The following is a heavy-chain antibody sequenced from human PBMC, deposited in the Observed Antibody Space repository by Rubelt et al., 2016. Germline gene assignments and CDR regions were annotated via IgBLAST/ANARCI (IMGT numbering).Heavy chain of an antibody. D-gene: IGHD1-1*01. CDR2: INAGNGNT. CDR3: ARGPGANWNYYYGMDV. Sequence: EWMGWINAGNGNTKYSQKFQGRVTITRDTSASTAYMELNSLRSEDTAVYYCARGPGANWNYYYGMDVWGQGTTVTVSS. V-gene: IGHV1-3*01. J-gene: IGHJ6*02.